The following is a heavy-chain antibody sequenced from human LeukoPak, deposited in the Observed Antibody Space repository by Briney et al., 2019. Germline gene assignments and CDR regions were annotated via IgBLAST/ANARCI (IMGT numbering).Heavy chain of an antibody. J-gene: IGHJ3*02. CDR1: GYTFIAYY. Sequence: GASVKVSCKASGYTFIAYYIYWMRQPPGQGLEWVGRINPNSGGTNYAQNFQDRVTLTRDTSITTAYMELNRLISDDTAVYYCARRGSGYYDSREAFDIWGQGTMVTVSS. CDR2: INPNSGGT. CDR3: ARRGSGYYDSREAFDI. V-gene: IGHV1-2*06. D-gene: IGHD3-22*01.